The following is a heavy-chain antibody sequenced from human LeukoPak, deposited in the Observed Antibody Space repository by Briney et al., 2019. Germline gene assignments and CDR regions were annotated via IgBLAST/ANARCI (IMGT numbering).Heavy chain of an antibody. Sequence: GGSLRLTCAASGFTFSSNTMRWVRQAPGKGLEWVSTVSGSGDSTYYADSVKGRFTISRDNSKNTLYLQMNSLRAEDTAVYYCAKALSGSYYFDFWGQGTLVTVSS. V-gene: IGHV3-23*01. CDR1: GFTFSSNT. J-gene: IGHJ4*02. D-gene: IGHD1-26*01. CDR2: VSGSGDST. CDR3: AKALSGSYYFDF.